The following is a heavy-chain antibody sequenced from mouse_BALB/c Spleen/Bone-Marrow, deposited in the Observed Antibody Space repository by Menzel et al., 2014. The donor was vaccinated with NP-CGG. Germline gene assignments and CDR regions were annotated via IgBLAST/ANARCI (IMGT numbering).Heavy chain of an antibody. D-gene: IGHD2-1*01. J-gene: IGHJ2*01. V-gene: IGHV2-6-7*01. CDR2: IWGDGNT. CDR1: GFSLTGFG. Sequence: QVHVKQSGPGLVAPSQSLSITCTVSGFSLTGFGVNWVRQPPGKGLEWLGIIWGDGNTDYSSALKSRLTISKDNSKSQVFLKMTSLQTDDTAWYYCARVGYGNYSYYFDYWGQGTTLTVSS. CDR3: ARVGYGNYSYYFDY.